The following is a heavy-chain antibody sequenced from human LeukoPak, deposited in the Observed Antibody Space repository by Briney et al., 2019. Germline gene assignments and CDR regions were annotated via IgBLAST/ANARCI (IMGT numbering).Heavy chain of an antibody. D-gene: IGHD5-24*01. J-gene: IGHJ3*02. CDR1: GFTFSSYT. Sequence: GGSLRLSCAASGFTFSSYTMNWVRQAPGKGLEWVSSISSSSIYIYYTDSLKGRLTISRDNAKNSLFLQMNSLRAEDTAVYYCARGRRDGYNLVDAFDIWGQGTMVTVSS. V-gene: IGHV3-21*01. CDR2: ISSSSIYI. CDR3: ARGRRDGYNLVDAFDI.